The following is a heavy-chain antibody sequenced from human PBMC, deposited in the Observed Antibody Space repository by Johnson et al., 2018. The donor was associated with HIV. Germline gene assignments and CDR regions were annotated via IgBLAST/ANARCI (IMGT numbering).Heavy chain of an antibody. CDR2: ISWNSGSI. Sequence: VQLVESGGGLVQPGRSLRLSCAASGFTFDDYAMHWVRQAPGKGLELVSGISWNSGSIGYADSVKGRFTIPRDNAKNSLYLQMNSLRTEDTALYYCAKDTGIAARPGPYAFDIWGQGTMVTVSS. CDR1: GFTFDDYA. CDR3: AKDTGIAARPGPYAFDI. D-gene: IGHD6-6*01. V-gene: IGHV3-9*01. J-gene: IGHJ3*02.